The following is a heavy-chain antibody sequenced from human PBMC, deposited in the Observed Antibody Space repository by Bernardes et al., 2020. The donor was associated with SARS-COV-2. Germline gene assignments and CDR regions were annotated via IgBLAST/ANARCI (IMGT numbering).Heavy chain of an antibody. CDR1: GFNFISYA. J-gene: IGHJ6*02. Sequence: ASVKVSCKASGFNFISYAVSWVRQAPGQGLEWMGWISVYNGKTKYAQKFQGRVTLTTETSTRTAYMDLRGLRSDDTAVYYCVSDEQSWLTPDYDSMDVWGQGTAIIVSS. V-gene: IGHV1-18*01. D-gene: IGHD6-19*01. CDR2: ISVYNGKT. CDR3: VSDEQSWLTPDYDSMDV.